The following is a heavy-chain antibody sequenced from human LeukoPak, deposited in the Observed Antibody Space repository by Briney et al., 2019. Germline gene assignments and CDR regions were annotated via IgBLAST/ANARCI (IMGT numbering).Heavy chain of an antibody. V-gene: IGHV4-39*07. CDR2: IYYSGST. CDR3: ARDLYYYGSGSYLFDY. CDR1: GGSISSSSYY. D-gene: IGHD3-10*01. Sequence: SETLSLTCTVSGGSISSSSYYWGWIRQPPGKGLEWIGSIYYSGSTYYNPSLKSRVTISVDTSKNQFSLKLSSVTAADTAVYYCARDLYYYGSGSYLFDYWGQGTLVTVSS. J-gene: IGHJ4*02.